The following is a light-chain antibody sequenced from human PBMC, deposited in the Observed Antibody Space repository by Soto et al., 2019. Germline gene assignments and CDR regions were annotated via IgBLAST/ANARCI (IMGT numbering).Light chain of an antibody. CDR1: QYIGRY. CDR2: AAS. Sequence: DIQMTQSPSTLSASVGDRVTITCRAGQYIGRYLNWYQQKPGKAPKLLIYAASSLQSGVPSRFSGSGSETDFTLTISSLQPEDFATYSCQQSYSTTWTFGQGTKV. CDR3: QQSYSTTWT. J-gene: IGKJ1*01. V-gene: IGKV1-39*01.